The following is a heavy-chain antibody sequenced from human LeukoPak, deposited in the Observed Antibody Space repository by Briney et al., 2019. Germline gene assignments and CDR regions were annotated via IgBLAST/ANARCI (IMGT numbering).Heavy chain of an antibody. CDR1: GFTFSSYA. CDR2: ISGSGGST. CDR3: AKVRDITMIVVVFDY. V-gene: IGHV3-23*01. D-gene: IGHD3-22*01. J-gene: IGHJ4*02. Sequence: GGSLRLPCAASGFTFSSYAMSWVRQAPGKGLEWVSAISGSGGSTYYADSVKGRFTISRDNSKNTLYLQMNSLRAEDTAVYYCAKVRDITMIVVVFDYWGQGTLVTVSS.